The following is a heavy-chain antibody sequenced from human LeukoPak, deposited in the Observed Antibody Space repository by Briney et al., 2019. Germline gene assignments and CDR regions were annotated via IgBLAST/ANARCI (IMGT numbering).Heavy chain of an antibody. V-gene: IGHV1-46*01. Sequence: ASVKVSCKASGYTFTSYYMHWVRQAPGQGLEWMGIINPSGGTTSYAQKFQGRVTMTRDTSTSTVYMELSSLRSEDTAVYYCARSVGNYFGSGSYLHFDYWGQGTLATVSS. CDR2: INPSGGTT. CDR3: ARSVGNYFGSGSYLHFDY. CDR1: GYTFTSYY. D-gene: IGHD3-10*01. J-gene: IGHJ4*02.